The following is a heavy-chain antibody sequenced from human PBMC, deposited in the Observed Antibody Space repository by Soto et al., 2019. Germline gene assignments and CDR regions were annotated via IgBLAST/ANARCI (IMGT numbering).Heavy chain of an antibody. J-gene: IGHJ3*02. V-gene: IGHV3-23*01. D-gene: IGHD5-18*01. CDR2: ISGNGGGT. Sequence: GGSLRLSCAASGFTFSSYAMTWVRQAPGKGLEKVSAISGNGGGTYHADSVKGRFTISRDNSKNTLYLQMSSLRAEDTAVYYCAKGSAYSYTYGPPDAFDICGQGTMVTVSS. CDR3: AKGSAYSYTYGPPDAFDI. CDR1: GFTFSSYA.